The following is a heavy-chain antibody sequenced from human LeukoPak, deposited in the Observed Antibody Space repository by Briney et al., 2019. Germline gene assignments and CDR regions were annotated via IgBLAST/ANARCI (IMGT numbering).Heavy chain of an antibody. V-gene: IGHV1-8*01. J-gene: IGHJ5*02. CDR1: GYTFTSYD. D-gene: IGHD3-3*01. CDR3: TRRSGLYNWFDP. Sequence: ASVKVSCKASGYTFTSYDINWVRQATGQGLEWMGWINPNSGNTGYAQKFQGRVTITRNTSISTAYMEVSSLRSEDTAVYYCTRRSGLYNWFDPWGQGTLVTVSS. CDR2: INPNSGNT.